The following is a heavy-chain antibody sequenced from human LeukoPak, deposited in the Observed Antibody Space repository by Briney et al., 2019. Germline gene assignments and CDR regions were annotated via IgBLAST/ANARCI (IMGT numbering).Heavy chain of an antibody. J-gene: IGHJ3*02. CDR3: ARDPGVLRFLEWSDAFDI. CDR1: GFTFSSYA. V-gene: IGHV3-30-3*01. CDR2: ISYDGSNK. Sequence: GRFLRLSCAASGFTFSSYAMHWVRQAPGKGLEWVAVISYDGSNKYYADSVKGRFTISRDNSKNTLYLQMNSLRAEDTAVYYCARDPGVLRFLEWSDAFDIWGQGTMVTVSS. D-gene: IGHD3-3*01.